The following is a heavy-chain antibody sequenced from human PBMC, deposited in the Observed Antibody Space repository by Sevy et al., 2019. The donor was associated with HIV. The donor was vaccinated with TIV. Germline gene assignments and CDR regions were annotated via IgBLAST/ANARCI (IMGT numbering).Heavy chain of an antibody. Sequence: GGSLRLSCAASGFTFSSYAMSWVRQAPGKGLEWVSTISGSGGSTHYADSVKGRFTISRDNSKNTLYLPMNSLRAEDTAVYYCAKECLPTSYYDTSGSLAFDIWGQGTMVTVSS. CDR3: AKECLPTSYYDTSGSLAFDI. V-gene: IGHV3-23*01. CDR1: GFTFSSYA. D-gene: IGHD3-22*01. CDR2: ISGSGGST. J-gene: IGHJ3*02.